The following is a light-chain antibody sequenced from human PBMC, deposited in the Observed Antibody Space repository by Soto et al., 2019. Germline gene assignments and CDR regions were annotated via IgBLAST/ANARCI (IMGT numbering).Light chain of an antibody. CDR2: SSD. Sequence: QSVLTQPPSASGTPGQTVLISCSGTRSNIGSHAVNWYQQLPGTAPKRLIFSSDVRPSGVPDRFSGSKSGTSASLAISGLQSEDEATYSCAAWDDSLNAVVFGGGTKLTVL. J-gene: IGLJ2*01. V-gene: IGLV1-44*01. CDR1: RSNIGSHA. CDR3: AAWDDSLNAVV.